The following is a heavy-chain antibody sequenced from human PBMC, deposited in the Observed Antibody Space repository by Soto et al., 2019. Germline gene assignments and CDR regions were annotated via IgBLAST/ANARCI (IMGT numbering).Heavy chain of an antibody. CDR1: GYSFTSYW. Sequence: EVQLVQSGAEVKKPGESLRISCNGSGYSFTSYWITWVRQMPGKGLEWMGRIDPSDSYTNYSPSFQGHVTISADKSISTAYLQWSSLKASDTAMYYCARQDCSAGSCDWVGYGYWGQGTLVTVSS. CDR2: IDPSDSYT. D-gene: IGHD2-15*01. V-gene: IGHV5-10-1*01. CDR3: ARQDCSAGSCDWVGYGY. J-gene: IGHJ4*02.